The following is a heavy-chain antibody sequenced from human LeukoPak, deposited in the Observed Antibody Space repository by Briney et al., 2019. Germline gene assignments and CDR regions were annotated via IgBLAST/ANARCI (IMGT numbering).Heavy chain of an antibody. D-gene: IGHD4-17*01. CDR3: ARAHDYGDYYYYYGMDV. CDR1: GFTFSSYW. V-gene: IGHV3-48*02. Sequence: GGSLRLSCAASGFTFSSYWMSWVRQAPGKGLEWVSYISSSSSTIYYADSVKGRFTISRDNAKNSLYLQMNSLRDEDTAVYYCARAHDYGDYYYYYGMDVWGQGTTVTVSS. CDR2: ISSSSSTI. J-gene: IGHJ6*02.